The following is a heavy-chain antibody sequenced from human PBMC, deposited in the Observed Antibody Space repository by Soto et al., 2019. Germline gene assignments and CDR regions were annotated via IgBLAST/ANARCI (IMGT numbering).Heavy chain of an antibody. CDR3: GRSVAVPGSHIDY. CDR2: VYYTGST. CDR1: GGSISGYY. V-gene: IGHV4-59*01. Sequence: SETLSLTCSVSGGSISGYYWSWIRQSPGKGLEWIGYVYYTGSTNYSPSLRSRVTISVDTSKNEFSLRLTSVTAADTAVYYCGRSVAVPGSHIDYWGQGTQVTVSS. D-gene: IGHD3-10*01. J-gene: IGHJ4*02.